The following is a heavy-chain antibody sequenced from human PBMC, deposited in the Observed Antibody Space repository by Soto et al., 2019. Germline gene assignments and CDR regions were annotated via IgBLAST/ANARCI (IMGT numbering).Heavy chain of an antibody. CDR1: GGSISSYY. J-gene: IGHJ5*02. Sequence: PSETLSLTCTVSGGSISSYYWSWIRQPPGKGLEWIGYIYYSGSTNYNPSLKSRVTISVDTSKNQFSLKLSSVTAADTAVYYCARDVAAVASPRFDPWGQGTLVTVSS. CDR2: IYYSGST. D-gene: IGHD6-19*01. V-gene: IGHV4-59*01. CDR3: ARDVAAVASPRFDP.